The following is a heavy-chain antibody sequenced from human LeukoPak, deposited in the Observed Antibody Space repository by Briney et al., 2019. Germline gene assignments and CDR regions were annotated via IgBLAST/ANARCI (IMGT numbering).Heavy chain of an antibody. CDR3: ARDVVVVPAAIHYGMDV. D-gene: IGHD2-2*01. CDR2: IYYSGST. J-gene: IGHJ6*02. Sequence: SETLSLTCTVSGGSISSSSYYWGWIRQPPGKGLEWIGSIYYSGSTYYNPSLKSRVTISVDTSKNQFSLNLSSVTAADTAAYYCARDVVVVPAAIHYGMDVWGQGTTVTVSS. V-gene: IGHV4-39*07. CDR1: GGSISSSSYY.